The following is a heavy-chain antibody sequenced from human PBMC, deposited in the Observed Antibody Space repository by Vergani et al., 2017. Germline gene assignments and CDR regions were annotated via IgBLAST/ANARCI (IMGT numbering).Heavy chain of an antibody. Sequence: QVQLQQWGAGLLKPSETLSLTCAVYGGSFSGYYWSWIRQPPGKGLEWIGEINHSGSTNYNPSLKSRVTISVDTSKNQFSLKLSSVTAADTAVYYCARDPVPAAASWGQGTLVTVSS. D-gene: IGHD2-2*01. V-gene: IGHV4-34*01. J-gene: IGHJ4*02. CDR1: GGSFSGYY. CDR2: INHSGST. CDR3: ARDPVPAAAS.